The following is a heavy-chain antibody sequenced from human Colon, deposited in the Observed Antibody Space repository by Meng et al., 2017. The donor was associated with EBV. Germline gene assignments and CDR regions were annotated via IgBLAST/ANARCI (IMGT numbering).Heavy chain of an antibody. CDR2: IYYIGGT. CDR1: GDSVATGRYY. Sequence: QVQLQASGPGLVKPSETLSLTCPVSGDSVATGRYYWSWIRQPPGKGLEWIAYIYYIGGTNYNPSLKSRLTISLDTSKNQFSLSLRSVTAADTAVYYCARVSGRSFDPWGQGTLVTVSS. V-gene: IGHV4-61*01. CDR3: ARVSGRSFDP. D-gene: IGHD3-10*01. J-gene: IGHJ5*02.